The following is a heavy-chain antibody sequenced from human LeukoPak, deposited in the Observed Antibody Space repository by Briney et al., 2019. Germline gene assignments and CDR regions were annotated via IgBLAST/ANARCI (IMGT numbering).Heavy chain of an antibody. CDR3: ARDGGSGDYYFDY. CDR2: ISYDGSNK. V-gene: IGHV3-30-3*01. D-gene: IGHD6-19*01. J-gene: IGHJ4*02. Sequence: SGGSLRLSCAASGFTFSSYAMHWVRQAPGKGLEWVAVISYDGSNKYYADSVKGRFTISRDNSKNTLYLQMNSLRAEDTAVYYCARDGGSGDYYFDYWGQGTLVTVPS. CDR1: GFTFSSYA.